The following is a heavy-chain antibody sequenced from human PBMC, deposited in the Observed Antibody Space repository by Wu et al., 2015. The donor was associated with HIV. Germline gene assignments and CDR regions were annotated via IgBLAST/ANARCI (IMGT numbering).Heavy chain of an antibody. D-gene: IGHD6-13*01. CDR3: ARDLGIAAAGTALPYYYYGMDV. CDR1: GYTFTSYY. V-gene: IGHV1-46*01. J-gene: IGHJ6*02. CDR2: INPSGGST. Sequence: QVQLVQSGAEVKKPGASVKVSCKASGYTFTSYYMHWVRQAPGQGLEWMGIINPSGGSTSYAQKFQGRVTMTRDTSTSTVYMELSSLRSEDTAVYYCARDLGIAAAGTALPYYYYGMDVWGQGTTGHRLL.